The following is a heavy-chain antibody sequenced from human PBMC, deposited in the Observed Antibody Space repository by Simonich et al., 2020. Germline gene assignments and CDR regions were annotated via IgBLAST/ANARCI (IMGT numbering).Heavy chain of an antibody. D-gene: IGHD2-15*01. CDR2: NSAYNGNT. V-gene: IGHV1-18*01. CDR1: GYTFTSSG. Sequence: QVQLVQSGAEVKKPGASVKVSCKASGYTFTSSGISWVRQAPGQGLEWMGWNSAYNGNTNYAQKLQGSVTMTTDTSTSTAYMELRSLRSDDTAVYYCARASRGTWWYYYFDYWGQGTLVTVSS. J-gene: IGHJ4*02. CDR3: ARASRGTWWYYYFDY.